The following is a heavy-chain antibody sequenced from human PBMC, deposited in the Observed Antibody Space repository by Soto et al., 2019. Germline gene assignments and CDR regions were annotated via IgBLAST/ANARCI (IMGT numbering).Heavy chain of an antibody. V-gene: IGHV4-59*01. J-gene: IGHJ4*02. CDR1: GGSISSYY. CDR3: ARAEWLRSYFDY. D-gene: IGHD5-12*01. Sequence: SETLSLTCTVSGGSISSYYWSWIRQPPGKGLEWIGYIYYSGSTNYNPSLKSRVTISVDTSKNQFSLKLSSVTAADTAVYYCARAEWLRSYFDYWGQGTLVTVS. CDR2: IYYSGST.